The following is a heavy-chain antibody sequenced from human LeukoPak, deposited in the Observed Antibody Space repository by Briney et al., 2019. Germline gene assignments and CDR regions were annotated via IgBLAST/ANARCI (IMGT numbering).Heavy chain of an antibody. Sequence: ASVKVSCKASGYTFTSYGISWVRQAPGQGLEWMGWISAYNGNTNYAQKLQGRVTMTTDTSTSTAYMELRSLRSDDTAVYYCAREIAAAGTGPGSFDIWGQGTMVTVSS. CDR2: ISAYNGNT. J-gene: IGHJ3*02. CDR3: AREIAAAGTGPGSFDI. V-gene: IGHV1-18*01. D-gene: IGHD6-13*01. CDR1: GYTFTSYG.